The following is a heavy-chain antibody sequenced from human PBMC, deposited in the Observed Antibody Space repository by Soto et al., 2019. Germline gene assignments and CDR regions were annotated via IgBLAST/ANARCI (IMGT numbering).Heavy chain of an antibody. D-gene: IGHD3-3*01. CDR1: RFTFSSYG. J-gene: IGHJ4*02. CDR3: AMGVLEWLLWVVYKN. CDR2: ISYDGSNK. Sequence: GGSLRLSCAASRFTFSSYGMHWVRQAPGKGLEWVAVISYDGSNKYYADSVKGRFTISRDNSKNTLYLQMNSLRAEDTAVYYCAMGVLEWLLWVVYKNWGKGTLVTVSS. V-gene: IGHV3-30*03.